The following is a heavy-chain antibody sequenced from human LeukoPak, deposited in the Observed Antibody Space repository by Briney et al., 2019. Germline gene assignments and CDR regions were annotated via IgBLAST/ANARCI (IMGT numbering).Heavy chain of an antibody. Sequence: GGSLRLSCAASGFTFSSYAMHWVRQAPGKGLEWVAVISYDGSNKYYADSVKGRFTISRDNSKNTLYLQMNSLRAEDTAVYYCASSYSRGYSYGYILDYWGQGTLVTVSS. V-gene: IGHV3-30*04. CDR1: GFTFSSYA. D-gene: IGHD5-18*01. CDR3: ASSYSRGYSYGYILDY. J-gene: IGHJ4*02. CDR2: ISYDGSNK.